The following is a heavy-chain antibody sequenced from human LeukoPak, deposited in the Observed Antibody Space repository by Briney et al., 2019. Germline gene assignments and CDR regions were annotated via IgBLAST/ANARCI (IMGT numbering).Heavy chain of an antibody. CDR2: ISWNSGSI. V-gene: IGHV3-9*01. CDR1: GFTFDDYA. Sequence: GGSLRLSCAASGFTFDDYAMHWVRQAPGKGLEWVSGISWNSGSIGYADSVKGRFTISRDNAKNSLYLQMNSLRAEDTALYYCAKDRAQYDFWSGYYMSEFDYWGQGTLVTVSS. J-gene: IGHJ4*02. D-gene: IGHD3-3*01. CDR3: AKDRAQYDFWSGYYMSEFDY.